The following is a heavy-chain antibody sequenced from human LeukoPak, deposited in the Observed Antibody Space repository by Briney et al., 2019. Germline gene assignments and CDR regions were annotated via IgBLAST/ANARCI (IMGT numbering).Heavy chain of an antibody. J-gene: IGHJ6*04. Sequence: HPGRSLRLSCAASGYTFSSYGMHWVRQAPGKGLEWVAVISYDGSNKYYADSVKGRFTIPRDNSKNTLYLQMNSLRAEDTAVYYCAKDPFLGSGSYSYYYYGMDVWGKGTTVTVSS. CDR1: GYTFSSYG. CDR3: AKDPFLGSGSYSYYYYGMDV. CDR2: ISYDGSNK. D-gene: IGHD3-10*01. V-gene: IGHV3-30*18.